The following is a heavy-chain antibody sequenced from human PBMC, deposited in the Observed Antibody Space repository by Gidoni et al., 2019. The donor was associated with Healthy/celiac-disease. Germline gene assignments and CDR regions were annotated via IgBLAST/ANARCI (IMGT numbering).Heavy chain of an antibody. J-gene: IGHJ4*02. Sequence: QVQLQQWGAGLLKPSETLSLTCAVDGGSFRGYYWSWIRQPPGKGLEWIGEINHSGSTNYNPSLKSRVTISVDTSKNQFSLKLSSVTAADTAVYYCARTYYYGSGRLAPIDYWGQGTLVTVSS. CDR2: INHSGST. V-gene: IGHV4-34*01. CDR3: ARTYYYGSGRLAPIDY. CDR1: GGSFRGYY. D-gene: IGHD3-10*01.